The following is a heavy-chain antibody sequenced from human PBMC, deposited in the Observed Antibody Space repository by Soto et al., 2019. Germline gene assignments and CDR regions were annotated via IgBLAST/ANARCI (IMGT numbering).Heavy chain of an antibody. CDR2: IIPLFGTT. CDR3: AAELGFGKLSVV. CDR1: GDTFKNCV. V-gene: IGHV1-69*01. J-gene: IGHJ6*02. Sequence: QVQVVQSGVEVRRPGSSVKVSCKASGDTFKNCVISWVRQAPGQGLEWMGGIIPLFGTTDFAQRFQGTLTITTDESTTTAYMELSRLRSEATATYYLAAELGFGKLSVVWGQGTTVIVSS. D-gene: IGHD3-10*01.